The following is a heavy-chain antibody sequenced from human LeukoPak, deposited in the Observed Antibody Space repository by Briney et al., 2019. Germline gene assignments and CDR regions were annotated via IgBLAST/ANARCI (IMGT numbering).Heavy chain of an antibody. D-gene: IGHD3-10*02. J-gene: IGHJ6*04. V-gene: IGHV3-9*01. CDR3: AELGITMIGGV. CDR1: GFTFDDYA. Sequence: SLRLSCAVSGFTFDDYAMHWVRQVPGKGLEWVSGISWNSDTIDLADSVKGRFTISRDNAKNSLYLQMNSLRAEDTAVYYCAELGITMIGGVWGKGTTVTISS. CDR2: ISWNSDTI.